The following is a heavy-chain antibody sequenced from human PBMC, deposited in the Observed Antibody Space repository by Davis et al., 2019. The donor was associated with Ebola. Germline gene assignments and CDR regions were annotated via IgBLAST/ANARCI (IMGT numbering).Heavy chain of an antibody. CDR2: IKQDGSEK. CDR1: VITFSSYA. CDR3: ARVASYGDYFDY. Sequence: PGGSLRLSCTDSVITFSSYAMTWVRQAPGKGLEWVANIKQDGSEKYYVDSVKGRFTISRDNAKNSLYLQMNSLRDEDTAVYYCARVASYGDYFDYWGLGTLVTVSS. V-gene: IGHV3-7*01. D-gene: IGHD4-17*01. J-gene: IGHJ4*02.